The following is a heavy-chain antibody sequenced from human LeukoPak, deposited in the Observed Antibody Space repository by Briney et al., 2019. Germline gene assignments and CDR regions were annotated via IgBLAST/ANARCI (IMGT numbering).Heavy chain of an antibody. D-gene: IGHD3-3*01. Sequence: SETLSLTCTVSGGSIGSYYWSWIRQPPGKGLEWIGYIYYSGSTNHNPSLKSRVTISVDTSKNQFSLKLSSVTAADMAAYYCAGAPWGRSDFWSGHPYYFDYWGQGTLVTVSS. CDR2: IYYSGST. J-gene: IGHJ4*02. CDR3: AGAPWGRSDFWSGHPYYFDY. V-gene: IGHV4-59*01. CDR1: GGSIGSYY.